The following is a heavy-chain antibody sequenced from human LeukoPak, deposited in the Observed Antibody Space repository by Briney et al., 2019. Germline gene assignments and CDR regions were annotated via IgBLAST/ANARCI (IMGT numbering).Heavy chain of an antibody. V-gene: IGHV7-4-1*02. Sequence: ASVKVSCKTSGYTFTGYYIQWVRQAPGQGLEWMGWINTNTGNPTYAQGFTGRFVFSLDTSVSTAYLQISSLKAEDTAVYYCAREQRPYYDFWSGYYTVYWGQGTLVTVSS. CDR2: INTNTGNP. J-gene: IGHJ4*02. CDR3: AREQRPYYDFWSGYYTVY. D-gene: IGHD3-3*01. CDR1: GYTFTGYY.